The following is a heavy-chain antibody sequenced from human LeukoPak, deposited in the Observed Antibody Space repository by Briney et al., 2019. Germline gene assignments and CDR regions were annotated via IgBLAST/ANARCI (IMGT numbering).Heavy chain of an antibody. CDR2: IKSKTDGGTT. J-gene: IGHJ4*02. Sequence: GGSLRLSCAASAFTFSNVWMSWVRQAPGKGLEWVGRIKSKTDGGTTDYAAPVKGRFTISRDESKNTPYLQMNSLKTEDTAVYYCTTYYYGSGSYSYDYWGQGTLVTVSS. CDR3: TTYYYGSGSYSYDY. V-gene: IGHV3-15*01. CDR1: AFTFSNVW. D-gene: IGHD3-10*01.